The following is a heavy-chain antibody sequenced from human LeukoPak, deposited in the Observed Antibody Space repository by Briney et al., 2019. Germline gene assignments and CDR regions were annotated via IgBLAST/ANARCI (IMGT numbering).Heavy chain of an antibody. CDR2: ITSDNTV. CDR3: ARVVSSRSAVGFGP. Sequence: GGSLGLSCAASGFIFSDYYMSWIRQAPGKGLEWVSYITSDNTVYYADSVKGRFTISRDNPKNSIYLQMNSLRYEDTAFYYCARVVSSRSAVGFGPWGQGTLVTVSS. CDR1: GFIFSDYY. V-gene: IGHV3-11*01. J-gene: IGHJ5*02. D-gene: IGHD5/OR15-5a*01.